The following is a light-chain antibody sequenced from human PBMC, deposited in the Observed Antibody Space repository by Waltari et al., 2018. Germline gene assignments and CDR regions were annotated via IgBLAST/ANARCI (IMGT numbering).Light chain of an antibody. CDR2: GAS. Sequence: DIVMTQSPDSLSVALGERATINCKYSLSILHSSENKNQLGWYQQKSGQSPKLLIYGASTLASVVPDRFSGSGSGTDFTLTIISLQTEDVAVYYCQQYYSTPFTFGPGTKVDIK. J-gene: IGKJ3*01. CDR3: QQYYSTPFT. CDR1: LSILHSSENKNQ. V-gene: IGKV4-1*01.